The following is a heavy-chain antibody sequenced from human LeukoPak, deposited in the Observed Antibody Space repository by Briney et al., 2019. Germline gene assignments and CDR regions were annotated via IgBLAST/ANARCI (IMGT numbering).Heavy chain of an antibody. CDR1: GGSISSSSYY. CDR3: ARQANLEELNWFDP. D-gene: IGHD3-16*01. CDR2: IYYSGST. V-gene: IGHV4-39*01. Sequence: PSETLSLTCTVSGGSISSSSYYWGWIRQPPGKGLEWIGSIYYSGSTYYNPSLKSRVTISVDTSKNQFSLKLSSVTAADTAAYYCARQANLEELNWFDPWGQGALVTVSS. J-gene: IGHJ5*02.